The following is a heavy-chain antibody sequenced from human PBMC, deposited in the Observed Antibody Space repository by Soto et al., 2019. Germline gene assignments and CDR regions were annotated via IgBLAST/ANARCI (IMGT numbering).Heavy chain of an antibody. Sequence: QVQLEESGPGLVKPSETLSLTCTVSGGSVSNGNYYWSWIRQPPGKGLEWIGYIYYSGSTNYNPSLKSRVTRSVDTSKNPCSLKLSSVTAADTAVYYCARDTRRSHGFDPWGQGTLVTVSS. V-gene: IGHV4-61*01. CDR1: GGSVSNGNYY. CDR2: IYYSGST. CDR3: ARDTRRSHGFDP. J-gene: IGHJ5*02.